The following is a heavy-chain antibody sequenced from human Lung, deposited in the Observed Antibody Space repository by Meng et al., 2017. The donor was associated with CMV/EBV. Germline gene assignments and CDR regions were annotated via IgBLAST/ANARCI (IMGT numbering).Heavy chain of an antibody. CDR2: LPYDGRIE. V-gene: IGHV3-30*04. CDR3: ARDLLEVRY. J-gene: IGHJ4*02. CDR1: GFVYRSLN. Sequence: LPCGYSGFVYRSLNMHWVRQAPGKGLEWAAVLPYDGRIEFYAESVKGRFTNSRDNSKNTLFLQMNSLRREDTAVYYCARDLLEVRYWGQGTVVTVSS. D-gene: IGHD1-1*01.